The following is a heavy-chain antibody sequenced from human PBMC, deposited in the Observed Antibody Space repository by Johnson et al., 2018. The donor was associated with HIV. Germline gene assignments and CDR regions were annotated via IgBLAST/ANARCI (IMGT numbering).Heavy chain of an antibody. Sequence: VQLVESGGGVVQPGRSLRLSCAASGFTFSTYGMHWVRQAPGQGLEWVAVMWYDGSNKYYADSVKGRFTNSRDNSKNTLYLQMNSLRAEDTAVYYCAKPYGSGSYDAFDIWGQGTMVTVSS. J-gene: IGHJ3*02. CDR2: MWYDGSNK. CDR3: AKPYGSGSYDAFDI. D-gene: IGHD3-10*01. V-gene: IGHV3-33*06. CDR1: GFTFSTYG.